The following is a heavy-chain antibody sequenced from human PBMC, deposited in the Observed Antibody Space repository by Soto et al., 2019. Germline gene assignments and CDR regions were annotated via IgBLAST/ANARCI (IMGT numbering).Heavy chain of an antibody. CDR3: AREADSYGYRDDAFDI. CDR1: GGSISSYY. CDR2: IYYSGST. D-gene: IGHD5-18*01. J-gene: IGHJ3*02. Sequence: RSLTCTVSGGSISSYYWSWIRQPPGKGLEWIGYIYYSGSTNYNPSLKSRVTISVDTSKNQFSLKLSSVTAADTAVYYCAREADSYGYRDDAFDIWGQGTMVTVSS. V-gene: IGHV4-59*01.